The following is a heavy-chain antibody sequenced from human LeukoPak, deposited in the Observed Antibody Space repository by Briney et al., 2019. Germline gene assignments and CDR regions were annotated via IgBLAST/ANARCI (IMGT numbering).Heavy chain of an antibody. D-gene: IGHD1-7*01. J-gene: IGHJ4*02. V-gene: IGHV4-34*01. CDR3: ARLLYNWNYVRNSAFDY. CDR1: GGSFSGYY. Sequence: SETLSLTCAVYGGSFSGYYWSWIRQPPGKGLEWIGSIYYSGSTYYNPSLKSRVTISVDTSKNQFSLKLSSVTAADTAVYYCARLLYNWNYVRNSAFDYWGQGTLVTVSS. CDR2: IYYSGST.